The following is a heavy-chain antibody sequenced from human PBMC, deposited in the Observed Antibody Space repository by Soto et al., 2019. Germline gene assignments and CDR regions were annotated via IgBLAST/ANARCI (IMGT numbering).Heavy chain of an antibody. V-gene: IGHV1-18*01. CDR1: GYTFTSYG. CDR2: ISAYNGNT. Sequence: ASVKVSCKASGYTFTSYGISWVRQAPGQGLEWMGWISAYNGNTNYAQKLQGRVTMTTDTSTSTAYMELRSLRSDDTAVYYCAVGVYCSGGSCSQEVGFDYWGQGTLVTVSS. D-gene: IGHD2-15*01. J-gene: IGHJ4*02. CDR3: AVGVYCSGGSCSQEVGFDY.